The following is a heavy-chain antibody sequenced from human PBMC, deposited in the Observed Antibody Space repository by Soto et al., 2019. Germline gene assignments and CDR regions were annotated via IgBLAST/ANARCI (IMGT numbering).Heavy chain of an antibody. V-gene: IGHV1-69*13. J-gene: IGHJ6*02. CDR3: ARYLPAANYYYYGMDV. CDR1: GGTFSSYA. D-gene: IGHD2-2*01. CDR2: IIPIFGTA. Sequence: SVKVSCKASGGTFSSYAISWVRQAPGQGLEWMGGIIPIFGTANYAQKFQGRVTITADESTSTAYMELSSLRSEDTAVYYCARYLPAANYYYYGMDVWGQGTTVTVSS.